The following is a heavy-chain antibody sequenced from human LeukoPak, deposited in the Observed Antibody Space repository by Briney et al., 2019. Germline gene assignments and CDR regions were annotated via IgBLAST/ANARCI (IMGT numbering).Heavy chain of an antibody. D-gene: IGHD6-6*01. V-gene: IGHV4-34*01. CDR3: ATLAARRYNYYYYYMDV. Sequence: PSETLSLTCAVYGGSFSGYYWSWIRQPPGKGLEWIGEINHSGSTNYNPSLKSRVIISVDTSKNQFSLKLSSVTAADTAVYYCATLAARRYNYYYYYMDVWGKGTTVTVSS. J-gene: IGHJ6*03. CDR2: INHSGST. CDR1: GGSFSGYY.